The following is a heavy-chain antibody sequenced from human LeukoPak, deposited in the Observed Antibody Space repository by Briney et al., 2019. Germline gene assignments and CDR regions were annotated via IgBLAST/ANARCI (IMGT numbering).Heavy chain of an antibody. Sequence: GGSLRLSCAASGFTFSSYWMSWVRQAPGKGPKWGAHIKQDASQEDHVDSVKGRFTISRDNAKNSLYLQMNSLRAEDTAVYYCARGVVYPTWSGPHWSDYWGQGTLVTVSS. CDR3: ARGVVYPTWSGPHWSDY. CDR1: GFTFSSYW. V-gene: IGHV3-7*01. J-gene: IGHJ4*02. D-gene: IGHD3-3*01. CDR2: IKQDASQE.